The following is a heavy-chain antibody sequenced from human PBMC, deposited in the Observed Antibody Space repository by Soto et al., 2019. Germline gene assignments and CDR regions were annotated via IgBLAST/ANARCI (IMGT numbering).Heavy chain of an antibody. CDR1: AFTFISYS. Sequence: GGSLRLSCAASAFTFISYSMHWVRQAPGKGLEWVAVISYDGGNKYYADSVKGRFTISRDNSKNTLSLQMNSLRPEDTAVYYCARSFETLVLIRAFWFDPWGQGTLVTVSS. V-gene: IGHV3-30-3*01. D-gene: IGHD3-22*01. CDR2: ISYDGGNK. CDR3: ARSFETLVLIRAFWFDP. J-gene: IGHJ5*02.